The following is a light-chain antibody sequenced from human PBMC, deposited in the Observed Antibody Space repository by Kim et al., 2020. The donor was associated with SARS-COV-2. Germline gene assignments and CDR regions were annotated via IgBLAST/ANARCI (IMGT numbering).Light chain of an antibody. J-gene: IGLJ2*01. CDR1: SIDVGGYNY. CDR3: SSYTSSSTLI. CDR2: DVN. V-gene: IGLV2-14*03. Sequence: GQSVTISCTGTSIDVGGYNYVSWYQQHPGKAPKIMIYDVNNRPSGVSNRFSGSKSGNTASLTISGLQDEDEADYYCSSYTSSSTLIFGGGTQLTVL.